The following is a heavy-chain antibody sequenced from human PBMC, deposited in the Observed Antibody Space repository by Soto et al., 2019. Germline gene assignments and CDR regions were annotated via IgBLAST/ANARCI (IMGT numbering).Heavy chain of an antibody. V-gene: IGHV4-4*07. J-gene: IGHJ6*04. CDR2: IYTSGST. Sequence: LETLSLTCTGSGGSISSYYWSWIRQPAGKGLEWIGRIYTSGSTNYNPSLKSRVTMSVDTSKNQFSLKLSSVTAADTAVYYCARDRRDYGMDVWGKGTTLTVSS. CDR3: ARDRRDYGMDV. CDR1: GGSISSYY.